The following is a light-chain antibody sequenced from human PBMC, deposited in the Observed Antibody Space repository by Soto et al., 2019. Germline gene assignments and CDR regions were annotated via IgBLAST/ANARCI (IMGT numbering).Light chain of an antibody. CDR2: RTD. V-gene: IGLV1-47*01. Sequence: QSALTQPPSVSRTPGQRVSISCSGDSSTFANNYVHWYQQVPGAAPKLLMYRTDQRPSGVPERFSGSKSGTSASLTISGLPPEDEAQYYCAAYTGNWNGPVFGGGTKLTVL. J-gene: IGLJ2*01. CDR3: AAYTGNWNGPV. CDR1: SSTFANNY.